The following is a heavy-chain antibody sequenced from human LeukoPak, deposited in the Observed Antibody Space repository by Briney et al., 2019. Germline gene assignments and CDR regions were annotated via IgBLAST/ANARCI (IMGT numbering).Heavy chain of an antibody. V-gene: IGHV3-72*01. Sequence: GGSLRLSCAASGFTFSDHYMDWVRQAPGKGLEWVGRTINKGNRYTTEYAASVKGRFTISRDDSKNSLYLQMKSLRAEDTAVYYCAKDVGSTIDTSGYYYRNRKGATDMWGQGTRVTVSS. J-gene: IGHJ3*02. CDR2: TINKGNRYTT. D-gene: IGHD3-22*01. CDR1: GFTFSDHY. CDR3: AKDVGSTIDTSGYYYRNRKGATDM.